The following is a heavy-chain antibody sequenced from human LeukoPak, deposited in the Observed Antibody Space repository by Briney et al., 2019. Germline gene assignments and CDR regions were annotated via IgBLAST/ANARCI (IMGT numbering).Heavy chain of an antibody. V-gene: IGHV4-30-2*05. Sequence: SETLSLTCTVSGGSISSGTYYWSWIRQPPGKGLEWIGYIYQSGSTYYNPSLKSRVTISVDTSKNQLSLKLSSVTAADTAVYYCARGRGSYYLGDYWGQGTLVTVSS. CDR2: IYQSGST. J-gene: IGHJ4*02. CDR1: GGSISSGTYY. CDR3: ARGRGSYYLGDY. D-gene: IGHD3-10*01.